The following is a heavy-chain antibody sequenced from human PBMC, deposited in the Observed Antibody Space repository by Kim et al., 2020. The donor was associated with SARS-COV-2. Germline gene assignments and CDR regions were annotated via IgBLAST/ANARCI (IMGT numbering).Heavy chain of an antibody. V-gene: IGHV4-61*01. Sequence: SETLSLTCTVSGGSVSSGSYYWSWIRQPPGKGLEWIGYIYYSGSTNYNPSLKSRVTISVDTSKNQFSLKLSSVTAADTAVYYCARDPPLRWAKGDAFDIWGQGTMVTVSS. CDR3: ARDPPLRWAKGDAFDI. CDR1: GGSVSSGSYY. D-gene: IGHD3-16*01. CDR2: IYYSGST. J-gene: IGHJ3*02.